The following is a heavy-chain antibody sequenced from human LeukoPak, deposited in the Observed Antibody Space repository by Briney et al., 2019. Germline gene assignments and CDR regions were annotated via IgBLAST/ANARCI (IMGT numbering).Heavy chain of an antibody. V-gene: IGHV3-23*01. Sequence: GGSLRLSCAASGFTFRNYGMSWVRQAPLKGLEWVSAISGSGGSTYYADSVKGRFTISRDNSKNTLYLQMNSLRAEDTAVYYCAKSPLQLYTFDYWGLGTLVTVSS. J-gene: IGHJ4*02. CDR3: AKSPLQLYTFDY. CDR1: GFTFRNYG. D-gene: IGHD5-24*01. CDR2: ISGSGGST.